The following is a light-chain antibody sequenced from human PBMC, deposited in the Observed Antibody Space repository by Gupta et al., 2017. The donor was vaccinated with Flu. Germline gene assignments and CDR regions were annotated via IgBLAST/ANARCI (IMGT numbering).Light chain of an antibody. V-gene: IGKV1-9*01. Sequence: GDRVSITCRASQGIDSYLAWYQQKPGKAPKLLIYVAATLQSGVPSRFSGSGSGTEFTLTISRLQPEDSATYYCQQLNASPFTFGGGTKVEIK. CDR1: QGIDSY. CDR2: VAA. J-gene: IGKJ4*01. CDR3: QQLNASPFT.